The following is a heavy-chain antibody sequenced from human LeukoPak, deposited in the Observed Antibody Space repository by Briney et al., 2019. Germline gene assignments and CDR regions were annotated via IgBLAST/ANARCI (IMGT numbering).Heavy chain of an antibody. CDR1: GVSFSCYY. CDR3: ARGILTLDY. Sequence: SETLSLTCAVYGVSFSCYYWSWIRQPPGKGLEWIGEINHSGSTNYNPSLKSRVTISVDTSKNQFSLKLSSVTAADTAVYYCARGILTLDYWGQGTPVTVSS. V-gene: IGHV4-34*01. J-gene: IGHJ4*02. CDR2: INHSGST. D-gene: IGHD2-15*01.